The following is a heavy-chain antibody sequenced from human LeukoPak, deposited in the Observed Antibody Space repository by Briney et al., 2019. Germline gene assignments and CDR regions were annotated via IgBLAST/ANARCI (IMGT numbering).Heavy chain of an antibody. CDR2: INPNSGGT. CDR1: GYTFTGYY. J-gene: IGHJ6*02. Sequence: ASVKVSCKASGYTFTGYYMHWVRQAPGQGLEWMGWINPNSGGTNYAQKFQGRVTMTRDTSISTAYMELSRLRSDDTAVYYCAREPHAYYYGMDVWGQGTTATVSS. CDR3: AREPHAYYYGMDV. V-gene: IGHV1-2*02.